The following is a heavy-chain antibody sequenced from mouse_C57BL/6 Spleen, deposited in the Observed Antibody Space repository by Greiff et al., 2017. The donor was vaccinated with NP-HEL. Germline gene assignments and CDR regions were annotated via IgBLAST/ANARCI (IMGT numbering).Heavy chain of an antibody. CDR3: AIRDYSKGFYAMDY. CDR2: IHPSDSDT. V-gene: IGHV1-74*01. D-gene: IGHD2-5*01. CDR1: GYTFTSYW. J-gene: IGHJ4*01. Sequence: QVQLQQPGAELVKPGASVKVSCKASGYTFTSYWMHWVKQRPGQGLEWIGRIHPSDSDTNYNQKFKGKATLTVDNSSSTAYMQLSSLTSEDAAVNYCAIRDYSKGFYAMDYWGQGTSVTVSS.